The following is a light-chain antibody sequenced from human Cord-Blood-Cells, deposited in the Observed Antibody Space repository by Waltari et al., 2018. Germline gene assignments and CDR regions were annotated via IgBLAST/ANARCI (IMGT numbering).Light chain of an antibody. CDR3: MQALQTPYT. V-gene: IGKV2-28*01. CDR1: QSLLHSNGYNY. J-gene: IGKJ2*01. CDR2: LGS. Sequence: DIVMTQSPLSLPVTPGEPASISCRSSQSLLHSNGYNYLDWYLQKPGQSPQLLIYLGSNRASRVPDRFSGSGSGKDFTLKISRVEDEDVGVYYCMQALQTPYTFGQGTKLEIK.